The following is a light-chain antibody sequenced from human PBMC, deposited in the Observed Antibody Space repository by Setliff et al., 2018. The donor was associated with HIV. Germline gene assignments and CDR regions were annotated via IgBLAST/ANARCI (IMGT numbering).Light chain of an antibody. CDR2: EVS. CDR3: NSYTSRGTVG. V-gene: IGLV2-14*01. Sequence: QSVLTQPASVSGSPGQSITISCTGTSSDVGAYNYVSWYKQHPGKAPKLIIYEVSDRPSGVSNRFSGSKSGNTASLTISGLQAADEADYYCNSYTSRGTVGFGGGTK. J-gene: IGLJ2*01. CDR1: SSDVGAYNY.